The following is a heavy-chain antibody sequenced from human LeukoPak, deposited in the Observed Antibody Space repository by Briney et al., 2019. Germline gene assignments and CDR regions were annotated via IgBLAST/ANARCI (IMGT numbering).Heavy chain of an antibody. Sequence: GGTLSFSAAASGFTCSSNGRDRVRPAPGQGREGVVVMSYIGSNKNYADSVKGRYTISRDKPKNTLYLQRNSLRAEDTAVYYCAKLNQRYFDWTDAFDIWGQGTMVTVSS. CDR1: GFTCSSNG. D-gene: IGHD3-9*01. V-gene: IGHV3-30*18. CDR2: MSYIGSNK. J-gene: IGHJ3*02. CDR3: AKLNQRYFDWTDAFDI.